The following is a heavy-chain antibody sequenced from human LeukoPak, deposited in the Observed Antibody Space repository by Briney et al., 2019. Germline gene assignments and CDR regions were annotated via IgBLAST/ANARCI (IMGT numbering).Heavy chain of an antibody. D-gene: IGHD2-15*01. CDR1: GFTFSSYG. CDR2: IWYDGSNK. J-gene: IGHJ6*02. Sequence: GGSLRLSCAASGFTFSSYGMHWVRQAPGKGLEWVAVIWYDGSNKYYADSVKGRFTISRDNSKNTLYLQMNSLRAEDTAVYYCARDPGYCSGGSCQTYYYYGMDAWGQGTTVTVSS. CDR3: ARDPGYCSGGSCQTYYYYGMDA. V-gene: IGHV3-33*01.